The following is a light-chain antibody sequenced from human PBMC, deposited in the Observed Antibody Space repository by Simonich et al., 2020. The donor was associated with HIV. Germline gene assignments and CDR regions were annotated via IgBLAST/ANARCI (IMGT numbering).Light chain of an antibody. J-gene: IGKJ2*01. CDR1: QSVSSN. V-gene: IGKV3-15*01. Sequence: EIVMKQSPATLSVSPGERATLSCRASQSVSSNLAWYQQKPGQAPRLLIYGASTRATGIPARCSGSGSGTEFTLTISSMQSEDFAVYYCQQYNTWPPAYTFGQGTKLEIK. CDR2: GAS. CDR3: QQYNTWPPAYT.